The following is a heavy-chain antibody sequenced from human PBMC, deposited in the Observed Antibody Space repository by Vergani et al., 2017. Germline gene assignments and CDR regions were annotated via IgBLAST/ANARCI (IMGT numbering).Heavy chain of an antibody. CDR1: GFTFSSYS. Sequence: EVQLVESGGGLVKPGGSLRLSCAASGFTFSSYSMNWVRLAPGKGLEWVSSISSSSSYIYYADSVKGRFTISRDNAKNSLYLQMNSLRAEDTAVYYCARDYILTGYVDYWGQGTLVTVSS. J-gene: IGHJ4*02. V-gene: IGHV3-21*01. D-gene: IGHD3-9*01. CDR2: ISSSSSYI. CDR3: ARDYILTGYVDY.